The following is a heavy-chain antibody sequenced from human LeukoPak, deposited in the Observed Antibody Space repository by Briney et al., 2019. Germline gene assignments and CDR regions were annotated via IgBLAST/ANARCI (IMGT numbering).Heavy chain of an antibody. CDR1: GGTFSSYA. J-gene: IGHJ5*02. CDR3: ARSVSGWYDANWFDP. Sequence: SVKVSCEASGGTFSSYAISWVRQAPGQGLEWMGGIIPIFGTANYAQKFQGRATITTDESTSTAYMELSSLRSEDTAVYYCARSVSGWYDANWFDPWGQGTLVTVSS. D-gene: IGHD6-19*01. V-gene: IGHV1-69*05. CDR2: IIPIFGTA.